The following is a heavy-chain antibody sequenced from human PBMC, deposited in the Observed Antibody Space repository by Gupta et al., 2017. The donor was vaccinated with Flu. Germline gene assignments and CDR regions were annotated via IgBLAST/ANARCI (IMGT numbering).Heavy chain of an antibody. J-gene: IGHJ6*02. CDR2: IHTSGST. Sequence: QVQLQESGPGLVKPSQPLSLTCTVSGGSLSSGSYFWRWIRQPAGMGLEWIGRIHTSGSTNYNPSLKSRVTISVDTSKNQFSLKLSSVTAADTAVYYCARVTRTDWGRYYYYYGMDVWGQGTTVTVSS. CDR1: GGSLSSGSYF. V-gene: IGHV4-61*02. CDR3: ARVTRTDWGRYYYYYGMDV. D-gene: IGHD7-27*01.